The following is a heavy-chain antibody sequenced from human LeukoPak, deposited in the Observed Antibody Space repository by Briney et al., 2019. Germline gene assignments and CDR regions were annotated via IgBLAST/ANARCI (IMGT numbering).Heavy chain of an antibody. D-gene: IGHD3-22*01. CDR1: GGTFSSYA. CDR2: IIPIFGTA. CDR3: ARGWYDSSGYYYVTLADAFDI. J-gene: IGHJ3*02. V-gene: IGHV1-69*13. Sequence: SVKVSCKASGGTFSSYAISWVRQAPGQGLEWMGGIIPIFGTANYAQKFQGRVTITADESTSTAYMELSSLRSEDTAVYYCARGWYDSSGYYYVTLADAFDIWGQGTMVTVSS.